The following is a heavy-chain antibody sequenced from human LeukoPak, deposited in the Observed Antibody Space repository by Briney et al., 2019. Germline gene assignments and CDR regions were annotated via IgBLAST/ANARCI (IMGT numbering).Heavy chain of an antibody. CDR2: INPNSGGT. D-gene: IGHD2-15*01. J-gene: IGHJ4*02. CDR1: GYTFTGYY. V-gene: IGHV1-2*02. CDR3: ARAARYCSGGSCYLLGY. Sequence: ASVKVSCKASGYTFTGYYMHWVRQAPGQGLEWMGWINPNSGGTNYAQKFQGRVTMTRDTSISTAYMELSRLRSDDTAVYYCARAARYCSGGSCYLLGYWGQGTLVTVSS.